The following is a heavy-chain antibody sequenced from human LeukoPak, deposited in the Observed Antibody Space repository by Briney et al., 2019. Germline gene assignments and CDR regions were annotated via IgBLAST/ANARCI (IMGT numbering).Heavy chain of an antibody. D-gene: IGHD5-18*01. CDR3: ARAGIQLWLPFDY. J-gene: IGHJ4*02. V-gene: IGHV3-74*01. CDR1: GFTFSSYW. Sequence: GGSLRLSCAASGFTFSSYWMHWVRQAPGKGLVWVSRINSDGSSTIYADSVKGRFTISRDNAKNTLYMQMNSVRAEDTAVYYCARAGIQLWLPFDYWGQGTLVTVSS. CDR2: INSDGSST.